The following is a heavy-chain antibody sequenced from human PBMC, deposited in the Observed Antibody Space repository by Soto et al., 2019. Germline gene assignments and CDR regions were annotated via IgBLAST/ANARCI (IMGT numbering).Heavy chain of an antibody. CDR1: GFTFDDFA. D-gene: IGHD2-21*01. V-gene: IGHV3-9*01. Sequence: EVHLVDSGGGLAQPGRSLRLSCTASGFTFDDFAMHWVRRVPGKGLEWVSSITWNGKITSYADSVAGRFIISRDNAKNALFLQMISLRREDTALYYCAKGGPDAFCGGGRCYFDSWGQGTQVTVSS. J-gene: IGHJ4*02. CDR3: AKGGPDAFCGGGRCYFDS. CDR2: ITWNGKIT.